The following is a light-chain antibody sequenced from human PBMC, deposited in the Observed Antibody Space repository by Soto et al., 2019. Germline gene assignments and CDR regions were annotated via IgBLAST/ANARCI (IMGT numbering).Light chain of an antibody. V-gene: IGLV1-40*01. CDR2: GNS. CDR3: QSYDSSLSAPYV. Sequence: QSVLTQPPSVSGAPGQRVTISCTGSSSNIGAGYDVHWYQQLPGTAPKLLIYGNSNRPSGVPDRFSGSKSGTSASLAITGLLAEDEADYYCQSYDSSLSAPYVFGTRTKVTVL. J-gene: IGLJ1*01. CDR1: SSNIGAGYD.